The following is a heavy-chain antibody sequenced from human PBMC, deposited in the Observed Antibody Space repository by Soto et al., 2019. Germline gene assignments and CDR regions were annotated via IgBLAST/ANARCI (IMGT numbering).Heavy chain of an antibody. Sequence: QEQLVQSAAEVKKPGASVKVSCMTSGYTFNDYEINWVRQATGQGLEWIGWMNPNSGETGYAQRFQGRVMMTTSSSLSTAYLELSSRTSDDTAVYYCARIAMPARPRWYNWFDPWGQGTLVTVSS. J-gene: IGHJ5*02. CDR1: GYTFNDYE. CDR2: MNPNSGET. V-gene: IGHV1-8*02. CDR3: ARIAMPARPRWYNWFDP. D-gene: IGHD2-2*01.